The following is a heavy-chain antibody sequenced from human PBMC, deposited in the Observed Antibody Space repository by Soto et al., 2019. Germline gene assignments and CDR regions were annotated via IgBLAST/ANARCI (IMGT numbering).Heavy chain of an antibody. CDR1: GYTFTDYW. CDR2: IYPGDSDT. CDR3: AIHISNFRHYFSAIDV. V-gene: IGHV5-51*01. D-gene: IGHD4-4*01. Sequence: VQLVQSGAEVKKPGESLKISCKGSGYTFTDYWIGWVRQLPGKGLEWMGIIYPGDSDTRYSPSCQGHVPSPLDKSTSPAYLQWNTLTASETAMYYCAIHISNFRHYFSAIDVWGQGTTVTVS. J-gene: IGHJ6*02.